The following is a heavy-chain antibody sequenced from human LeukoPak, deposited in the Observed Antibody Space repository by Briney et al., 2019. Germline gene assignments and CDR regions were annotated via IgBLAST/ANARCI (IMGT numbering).Heavy chain of an antibody. V-gene: IGHV4-59*12. CDR2: IYYSGST. Sequence: SETLSLTCTVSGGSISSYYWSWIRQPPGKGLEWVGYIYYSGSTNYNPSLKSRVTISVDTSKNQFSLRLSSVTAADTAVYYCARAGIGYSSSWYLTWFDPWGQGTLVTVSS. CDR1: GGSISSYY. CDR3: ARAGIGYSSSWYLTWFDP. J-gene: IGHJ5*02. D-gene: IGHD6-13*01.